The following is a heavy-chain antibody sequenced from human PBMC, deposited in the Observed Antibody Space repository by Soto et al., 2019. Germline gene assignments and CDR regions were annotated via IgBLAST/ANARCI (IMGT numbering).Heavy chain of an antibody. CDR1: GGSITSGGFY. CDR3: ASRSIVVVAGAASWLWLDP. V-gene: IGHV4-31*03. Sequence: TSETLSLTCSVSGGSITSGGFYWSWVRQHPEKGLEWIAYIFHSGSTDYNPSLKSRIIISADTSKNQFSLKLTSVTAADTAVYYCASRSIVVVAGAASWLWLDPWGQGTLVTVSS. D-gene: IGHD2-15*01. J-gene: IGHJ5*02. CDR2: IFHSGST.